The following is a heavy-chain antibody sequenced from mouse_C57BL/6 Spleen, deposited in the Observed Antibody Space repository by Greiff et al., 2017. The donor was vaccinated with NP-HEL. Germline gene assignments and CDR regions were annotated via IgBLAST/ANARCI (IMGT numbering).Heavy chain of an antibody. CDR2: ISDGGSYT. J-gene: IGHJ2*01. CDR1: GFTFSSYA. Sequence: EVQLVESGGGLVKPGGSLKLSCAASGFTFSSYAMSWVRQTPEKRLEWVATISDGGSYTYYPDNVKGRFTISRDNAKNNLYLQMSHLKSEDTAMYYCARDGDYYGSSSYYFDYWGQGTTLTVSS. D-gene: IGHD1-1*01. V-gene: IGHV5-4*01. CDR3: ARDGDYYGSSSYYFDY.